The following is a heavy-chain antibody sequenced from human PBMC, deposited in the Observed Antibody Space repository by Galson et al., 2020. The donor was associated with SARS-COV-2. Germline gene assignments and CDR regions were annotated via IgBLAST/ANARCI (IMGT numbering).Heavy chain of an antibody. CDR2: INRDGSST. V-gene: IGHV3-74*01. D-gene: IGHD6-19*01. CDR3: ARVGARSGWKYYFDY. Sequence: GGSLRLSCAASGFTFSSYWMHWVRQAPGKGLVWVSRINRDGSSTTYADSVKGRFTISRDNAKNTLYLQMNSLRAEDTAVYYCARVGARSGWKYYFDYWGQGTLVTVSS. J-gene: IGHJ4*02. CDR1: GFTFSSYW.